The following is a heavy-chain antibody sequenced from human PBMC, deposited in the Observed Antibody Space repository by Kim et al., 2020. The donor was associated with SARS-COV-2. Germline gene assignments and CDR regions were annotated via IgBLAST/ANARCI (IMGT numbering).Heavy chain of an antibody. CDR2: IYTSGST. CDR3: ARDHDYGGNSPYFQH. Sequence: SETLSLTCTVSGGSISSYYWSWIRQPAGKGLEWIGRIYTSGSTNYNPTLKSRVTMSVDTSKNQFSLKLSSVTAADTAVYYCARDHDYGGNSPYFQHWGQGTLVTVSS. D-gene: IGHD4-17*01. CDR1: GGSISSYY. V-gene: IGHV4-4*07. J-gene: IGHJ1*01.